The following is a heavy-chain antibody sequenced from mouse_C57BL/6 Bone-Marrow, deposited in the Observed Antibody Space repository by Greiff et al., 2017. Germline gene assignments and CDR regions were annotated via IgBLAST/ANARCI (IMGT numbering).Heavy chain of an antibody. V-gene: IGHV1-54*01. CDR1: GYAFTNYL. CDR2: INPGSGGT. CDR3: ARGGSPVDY. D-gene: IGHD1-1*02. J-gene: IGHJ2*01. Sequence: VQLVESGAELVRPGTSVKVSCKASGYAFTNYLIEWVKQRPGQGLEWIGVINPGSGGTNYNEKFKGKETLTADKSSSTAYMQLSSLTSEDSAVYFCARGGSPVDYWGQGTTLTVSS.